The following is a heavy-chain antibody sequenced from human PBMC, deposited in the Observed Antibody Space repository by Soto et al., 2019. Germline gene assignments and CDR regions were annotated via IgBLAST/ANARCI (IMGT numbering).Heavy chain of an antibody. CDR1: DFTFSSYW. V-gene: IGHV3-7*01. D-gene: IGHD3-22*01. J-gene: IGHJ6*02. Sequence: GGSLRLSCAASDFTFSSYWMTWVRQAPGKGLEWVANIKQDGSEKYYVDSVKGRFTISRDNAKNSLYLQMDSLRAEDTAVYYCARVNYYDTSGYYKPHYYYYYSMDVWGQGTTVTVSS. CDR2: IKQDGSEK. CDR3: ARVNYYDTSGYYKPHYYYYYSMDV.